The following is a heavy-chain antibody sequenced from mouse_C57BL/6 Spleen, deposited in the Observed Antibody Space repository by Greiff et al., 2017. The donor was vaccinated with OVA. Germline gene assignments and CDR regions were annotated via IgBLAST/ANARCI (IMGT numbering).Heavy chain of an antibody. V-gene: IGHV1-55*01. CDR2: IYPGSGST. CDR3: ARSSYYGSSHWYFDV. Sequence: QVQLKQPGAELVKPGASVKMSCKASGYTFTSYWITWVKQRPGPGLEWIGDIYPGSGSTNYNEKFKSKATLTVDTSSSTAYMQLSSLTSEDSAVYYCARSSYYGSSHWYFDVWGTGTTVTVSS. J-gene: IGHJ1*03. D-gene: IGHD1-1*01. CDR1: GYTFTSYW.